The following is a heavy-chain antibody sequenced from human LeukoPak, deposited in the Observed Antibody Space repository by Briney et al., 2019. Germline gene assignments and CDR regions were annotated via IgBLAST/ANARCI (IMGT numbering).Heavy chain of an antibody. CDR3: AVGPYYFDY. CDR2: ISGSVSGFGSPT. Sequence: QTGGSLKLSCAASGFTFSGYAMNWVRQAPGKGLEWVSAISGSVSGFGSPTKYADSVKGRFTISRDNSKKTLYVQMNSLRAEDTAVYYCAVGPYYFDYWGQGTLVTVSS. CDR1: GFTFSGYA. V-gene: IGHV3-23*01. J-gene: IGHJ4*02.